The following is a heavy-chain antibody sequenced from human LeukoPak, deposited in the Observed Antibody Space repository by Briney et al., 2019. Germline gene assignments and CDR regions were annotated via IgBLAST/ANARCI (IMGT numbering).Heavy chain of an antibody. Sequence: QPGGSLRLSCSASGFTVSSNYMSSVRQAPGKGLEWVSIIYSGVTTYYADSVKGRFIVSRDSSENTLYLQMNSLRVEDTAVYFCARDYRYMDVWGKGTTVTVSS. V-gene: IGHV3-66*02. J-gene: IGHJ6*03. CDR1: GFTVSSNY. CDR3: ARDYRYMDV. CDR2: IYSGVTT. D-gene: IGHD3-10*01.